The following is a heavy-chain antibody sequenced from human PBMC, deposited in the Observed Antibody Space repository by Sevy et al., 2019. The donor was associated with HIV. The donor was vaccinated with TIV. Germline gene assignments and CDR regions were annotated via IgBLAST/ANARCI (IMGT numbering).Heavy chain of an antibody. CDR3: MTDRGCRGYDEEVINYYYYGMDV. V-gene: IGHV3-15*01. J-gene: IGHJ6*02. Sequence: GGSLRLSCAASGFTFSSAWMSWVRLAPGKGLEWVGRIKSKTDGGTIDYGAPVKGRFTISREDSKNKLYLQMNSLKTEDTADYYCMTDRGCRGYDEEVINYYYYGMDVWGQGTTVTVSS. CDR2: IKSKTDGGTI. CDR1: GFTFSSAW. D-gene: IGHD5-12*01.